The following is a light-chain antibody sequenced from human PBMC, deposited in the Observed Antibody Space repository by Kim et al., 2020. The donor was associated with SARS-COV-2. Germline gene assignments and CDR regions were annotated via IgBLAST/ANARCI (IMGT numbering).Light chain of an antibody. J-gene: IGKJ3*01. CDR3: QQSYSTPFT. CDR2: AAS. Sequence: SVGDRVTITCRASQIIISYLNWYQQKPGKAPKLLIYAASSLQICVPSRFIGSRSVTDFTLTIISLQPEYFATYYCQQSYSTPFTFGPGTKVDI. CDR1: QIIISY. V-gene: IGKV1-39*01.